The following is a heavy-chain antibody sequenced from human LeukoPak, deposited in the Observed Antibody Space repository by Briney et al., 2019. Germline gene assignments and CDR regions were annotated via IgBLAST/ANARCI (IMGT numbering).Heavy chain of an antibody. CDR3: ASKDYGEYGITDY. D-gene: IGHD4-17*01. CDR2: ISGSGGST. Sequence: GGSLRLSCAASGFTFSSYAMSWVRQAPGKWLEWVSAISGSGGSTYYADSVKGRFTISRDNSKNTLYLQMNSLRAEDTAVYYCASKDYGEYGITDYWGQGTLVTVSS. J-gene: IGHJ4*02. CDR1: GFTFSSYA. V-gene: IGHV3-23*01.